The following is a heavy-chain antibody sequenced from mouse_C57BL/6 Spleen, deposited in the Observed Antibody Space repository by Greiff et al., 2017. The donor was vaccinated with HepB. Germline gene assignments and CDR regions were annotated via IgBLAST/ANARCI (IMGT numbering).Heavy chain of an antibody. CDR2: ISDGGSYT. CDR1: GFTFSSYA. D-gene: IGHD2-2*01. V-gene: IGHV5-4*03. J-gene: IGHJ4*01. CDR3: AREGGYDGCYAMDY. Sequence: EVKLVESGGGLVKPGGSLKLSCAASGFTFSSYAMSWVRQTPEKRLEWVATISDGGSYTYYPDNVKGRFTISRDNAKNNLYLQMSHLKSEDTAMYYGAREGGYDGCYAMDYWGQGASVTVSS.